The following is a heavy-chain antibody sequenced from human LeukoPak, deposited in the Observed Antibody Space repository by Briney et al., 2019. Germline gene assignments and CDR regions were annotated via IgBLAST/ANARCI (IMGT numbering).Heavy chain of an antibody. CDR3: ASHQKKIAVAGTYSNDY. CDR2: IYYSGST. J-gene: IGHJ4*02. CDR1: GGSISSSSYY. Sequence: SETLSLTCTVSGGSISSSSYYWGWVRQPPGKGLEWIGSIYYSGSTYYNPSLKSRVTISVDTSKNQFSLKLSSVTAADTAVYYCASHQKKIAVAGTYSNDYWGQGTLVTVSS. D-gene: IGHD6-19*01. V-gene: IGHV4-39*07.